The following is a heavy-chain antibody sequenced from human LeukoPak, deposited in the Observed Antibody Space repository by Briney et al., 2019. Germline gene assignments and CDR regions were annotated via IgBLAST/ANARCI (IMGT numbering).Heavy chain of an antibody. J-gene: IGHJ4*02. Sequence: PSGGSLRLSCAASGFTFSSNPMHWVRQAPGKGLEWVAVTSHDENNKYYADSVKGRFTISRDNSKNTLYLQMNSLRTEDTAVYYCAKDVFGGIDYWGQGTLVTVSS. CDR1: GFTFSSNP. D-gene: IGHD3-10*01. CDR2: TSHDENNK. V-gene: IGHV3-30-3*01. CDR3: AKDVFGGIDY.